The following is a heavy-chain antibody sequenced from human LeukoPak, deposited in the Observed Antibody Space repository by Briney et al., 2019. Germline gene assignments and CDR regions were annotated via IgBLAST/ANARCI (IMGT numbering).Heavy chain of an antibody. J-gene: IGHJ4*02. Sequence: PGGSLRLSCAASGFTFSSYGMHWVRQAPGKGLEWVAVIWYDGSNKYYADSVKGRFTISRDNSKNTLYLQMNSLRAEETAVYYCARDSGSRVTMVFWGQGTLVTVSS. V-gene: IGHV3-33*01. CDR1: GFTFSSYG. CDR3: ARDSGSRVTMVF. CDR2: IWYDGSNK. D-gene: IGHD3-10*01.